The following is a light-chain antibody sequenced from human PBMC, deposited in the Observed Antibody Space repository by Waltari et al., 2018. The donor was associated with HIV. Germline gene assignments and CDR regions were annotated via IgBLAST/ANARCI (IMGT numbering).Light chain of an antibody. CDR2: KND. Sequence: SLLTQPPSVSGAPGQRVNISCSGGPSNIGGNSVNWYRQLPGTAPILLIYKNDQRPSSVPVRFSGSKSATSASLVISGLQSDDEADYYCATWDDTMSVVFGGGTRLTVL. J-gene: IGLJ2*01. CDR1: PSNIGGNS. V-gene: IGLV1-44*01. CDR3: ATWDDTMSVV.